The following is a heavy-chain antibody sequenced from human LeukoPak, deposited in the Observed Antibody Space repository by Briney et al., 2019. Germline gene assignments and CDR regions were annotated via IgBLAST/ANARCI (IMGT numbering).Heavy chain of an antibody. Sequence: GGSLRLSCAASGFAFNTYGMNWVRQAPGKGLQWVSSITTTSTSKYYADSVKGRFTISRDNAKNSLYLQMDSLRDEDTAVYYCVRDAAYSAFNMWGQGTMVTVSS. CDR2: ITTTSTSK. CDR3: VRDAAYSAFNM. CDR1: GFAFNTYG. V-gene: IGHV3-48*02. D-gene: IGHD4-11*01. J-gene: IGHJ3*02.